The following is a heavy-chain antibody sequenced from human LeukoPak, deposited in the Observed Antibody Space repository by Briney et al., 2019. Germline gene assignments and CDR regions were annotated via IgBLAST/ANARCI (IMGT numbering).Heavy chain of an antibody. V-gene: IGHV4-61*01. Sequence: SETLSLTCTVSGGSVSSGSYYWSWIRQPPGKGLEWIGYIYYSGSTNYNPSLKSRVTISVDTSKNQFSLKLGSVTAADTAVYYCARAFSSSWLEARWFDPWGQGTLVTVSS. CDR2: IYYSGST. J-gene: IGHJ5*02. CDR3: ARAFSSSWLEARWFDP. D-gene: IGHD6-13*01. CDR1: GGSVSSGSYY.